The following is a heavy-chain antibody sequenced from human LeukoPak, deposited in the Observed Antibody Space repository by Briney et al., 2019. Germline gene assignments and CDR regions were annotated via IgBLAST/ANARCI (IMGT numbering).Heavy chain of an antibody. CDR1: GGSISNGDYY. Sequence: PSETLSLTCTVSGGSISNGDYYWSWIRQPPGKGLEWIGYIYYSGSAYYNPSLKSRVTISVDTSKNQFSLKLSSVTAAGTAVYYCARGLARFHGSASDYWGQGALVTVSS. J-gene: IGHJ4*02. CDR3: ARGLARFHGSASDY. CDR2: IYYSGSA. V-gene: IGHV4-30-4*01. D-gene: IGHD2-2*03.